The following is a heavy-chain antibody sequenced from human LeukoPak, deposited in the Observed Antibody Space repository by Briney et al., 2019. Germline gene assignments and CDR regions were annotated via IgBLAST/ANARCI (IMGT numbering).Heavy chain of an antibody. CDR3: ARAVSIAVAGDY. CDR1: GFTFSSYS. CDR2: ISSSSSYI. J-gene: IGHJ4*02. Sequence: PGGSLRLSCAASGFTFSSYSMNWVRQAPGKGLEWVSSISSSSSYIYYADSVKGRFTISRDNAKNSLYLQMNSLRAEDTAVYYCARAVSIAVAGDYWGQGTLVTVSS. V-gene: IGHV3-21*01. D-gene: IGHD6-19*01.